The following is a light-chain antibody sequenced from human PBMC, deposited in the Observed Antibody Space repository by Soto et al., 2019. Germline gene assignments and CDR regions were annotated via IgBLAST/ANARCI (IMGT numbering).Light chain of an antibody. CDR3: CSHEGTYTYV. Sequence: QSLLTQPRSVSGSPGQSLTISCTGTSSDVGGYNYVSWYQQYPGQVPKLMIYDVTKRPSGVPDRFSGSKSGNTASLTISGLQAEDEADYYCCSHEGTYTYVFGTGTKVTVL. CDR1: SSDVGGYNY. CDR2: DVT. J-gene: IGLJ1*01. V-gene: IGLV2-11*01.